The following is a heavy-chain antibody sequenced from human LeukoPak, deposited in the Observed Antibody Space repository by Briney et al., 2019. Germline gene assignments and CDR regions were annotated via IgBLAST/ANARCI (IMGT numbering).Heavy chain of an antibody. V-gene: IGHV4-59*12. CDR2: IHYSGST. CDR1: GGSISSYY. D-gene: IGHD3-22*01. Sequence: SETLSLTCTVSGGSISSYYWSWIRQPPGKGLEWIGYIHYSGSTNYNPSLKSRVTISVDTSKNQFSLKLSPVTAADTAVYYCAREIYDSSGYYDYWGQGTLVTVSS. CDR3: AREIYDSSGYYDY. J-gene: IGHJ4*02.